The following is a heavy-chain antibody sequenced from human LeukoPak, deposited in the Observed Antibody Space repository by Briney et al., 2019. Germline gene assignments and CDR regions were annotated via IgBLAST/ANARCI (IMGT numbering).Heavy chain of an antibody. CDR1: GFSFSAYP. Sequence: GGSLRLSCAASGFSFSAYPMGWVRQAPGKGLQWLSGISASGDVTFHADRVKGRFAISRDNSKNTLYLQMTGLRAGDTAEYYCAKSLFTSATGTGRTFHIWGQGTMVTVSS. J-gene: IGHJ3*02. D-gene: IGHD1-1*01. CDR3: AKSLFTSATGTGRTFHI. V-gene: IGHV3-23*01. CDR2: ISASGDVT.